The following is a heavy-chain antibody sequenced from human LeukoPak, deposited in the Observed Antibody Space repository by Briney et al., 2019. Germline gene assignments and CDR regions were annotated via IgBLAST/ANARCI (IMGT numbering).Heavy chain of an antibody. J-gene: IGHJ6*02. CDR2: IYSGGST. Sequence: GGSLRLYCAASGFTVSSNYMSWVRQAPGKGLEWVSVIYSGGSTYYADSVKGRFTISRDNSKNTLYLQMNSLRAEDTAVYYCARDRYYDVLTGPYYYYYGMDVWGQGTTVTVSS. CDR1: GFTVSSNY. D-gene: IGHD3-9*01. V-gene: IGHV3-53*01. CDR3: ARDRYYDVLTGPYYYYYGMDV.